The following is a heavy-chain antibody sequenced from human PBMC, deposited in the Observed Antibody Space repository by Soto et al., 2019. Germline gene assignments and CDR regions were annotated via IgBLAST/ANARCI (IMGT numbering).Heavy chain of an antibody. J-gene: IGHJ4*01. Sequence: SETLSLTCTVSGGSFSSSSHYWVWIRQPPGKGLEWVGSIYYDGGTYYNASLKSRVTISVDTSKNQFSLKVNSVTVADTAVYYCARRSHTNWPAYWGHGTQVTVS. CDR3: ARRSHTNWPAY. CDR2: IYYDGGT. CDR1: GGSFSSSSHY. D-gene: IGHD2-8*01. V-gene: IGHV4-39*01.